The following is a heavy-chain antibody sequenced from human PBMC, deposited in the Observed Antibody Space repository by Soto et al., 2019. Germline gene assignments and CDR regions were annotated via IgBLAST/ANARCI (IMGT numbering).Heavy chain of an antibody. J-gene: IGHJ6*03. CDR1: GFTFSNYW. Sequence: EVQLVESGGGLVQPGGSLRLSCAASGFTFSNYWMSWVRQAPGKGLEGVANMKQDGSEIYYVDSVKGRFTISRDNAKNSLYLQMNSLRAEDTAVYYFARDIQESYRYHMDVWGKGTTVNVFS. V-gene: IGHV3-7*01. CDR2: MKQDGSEI. CDR3: ARDIQESYRYHMDV. D-gene: IGHD1-26*01.